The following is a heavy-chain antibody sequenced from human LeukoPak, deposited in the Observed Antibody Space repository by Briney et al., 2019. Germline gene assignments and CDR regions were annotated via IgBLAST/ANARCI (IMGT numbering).Heavy chain of an antibody. CDR3: ARDARGDRYGY. V-gene: IGHV4-61*01. Sequence: PSETLSLTCTVSGGSVSSGSYYWSWIRQPPGKGLEWIGYIYYSGSTNYNPSLKSRVTISVDTSKNQFSLKLSSVTAADTAVYYCARDARGDRYGYWGQGTLVTVSS. CDR2: IYYSGST. D-gene: IGHD1-1*01. J-gene: IGHJ4*02. CDR1: GGSVSSGSYY.